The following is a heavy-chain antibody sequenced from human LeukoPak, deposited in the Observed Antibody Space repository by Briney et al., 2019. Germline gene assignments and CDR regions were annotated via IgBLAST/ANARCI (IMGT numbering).Heavy chain of an antibody. Sequence: ASVKVSCKASGYTFTSYYMHWVRQAPGQGLEWMGIINPSGGSTSYAQKFQGRVTMTRDTSTSTVYMELSSLRSEDTAVYYCVTVPRGRFAFDIWGQGTMVTVSS. CDR3: VTVPRGRFAFDI. CDR1: GYTFTSYY. V-gene: IGHV1-46*01. J-gene: IGHJ3*02. CDR2: INPSGGST. D-gene: IGHD3-16*01.